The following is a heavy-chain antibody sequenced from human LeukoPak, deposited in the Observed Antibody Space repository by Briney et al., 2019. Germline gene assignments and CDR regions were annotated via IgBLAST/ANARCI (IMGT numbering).Heavy chain of an antibody. CDR1: AGSISSYY. Sequence: PSETLSLTCTVSAGSISSYYWNWIRQVPGKGLEWIGYIFYGANTYYNPSLKDRVTMSMDTSKSQVSSKLTSVTAADTAVYYCASGTIFGVIAPYCFHSWGQGTLVTVSP. J-gene: IGHJ4*02. CDR3: ASGTIFGVIAPYCFHS. D-gene: IGHD3-3*01. CDR2: IFYGANT. V-gene: IGHV4-59*01.